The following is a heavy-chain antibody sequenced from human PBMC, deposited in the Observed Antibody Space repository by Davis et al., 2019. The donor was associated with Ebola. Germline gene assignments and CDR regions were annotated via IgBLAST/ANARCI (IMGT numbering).Heavy chain of an antibody. CDR3: SGWYLHYYYGMDV. D-gene: IGHD6-19*01. CDR1: GFTFSSYG. J-gene: IGHJ6*02. CDR2: ISYDGSNK. Sequence: GESLKISCAASGFTFSSYGMHWVRQAPGKGLEWVAVISYDGSNKYYADSVKGRFTISRDNSKNTLYLQMNSLRAEDTAVYYCSGWYLHYYYGMDVWGQGTTVTVSS. V-gene: IGHV3-30*03.